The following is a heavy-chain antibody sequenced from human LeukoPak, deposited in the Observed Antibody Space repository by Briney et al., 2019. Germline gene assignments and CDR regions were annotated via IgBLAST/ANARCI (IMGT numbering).Heavy chain of an antibody. CDR3: AKVGYSSSGYLFAHFDY. Sequence: PGGSLRLSCAASGFTFSSYWMTWVRQAPGKGLEWVAFIRYDGSNKYYADSVKGRFTISRDNSKNTLYLQMNSLRAEDTAVYYCAKVGYSSSGYLFAHFDYWGQGTLVTVSS. CDR2: IRYDGSNK. CDR1: GFTFSSYW. V-gene: IGHV3-30*02. D-gene: IGHD6-13*01. J-gene: IGHJ4*02.